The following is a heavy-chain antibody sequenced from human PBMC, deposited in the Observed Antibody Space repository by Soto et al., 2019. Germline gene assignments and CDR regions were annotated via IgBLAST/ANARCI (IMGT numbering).Heavy chain of an antibody. CDR1: GGAIISYA. CDR2: IIPIFGTA. J-gene: IGHJ5*02. Sequence: LVNGYCTASGGAIISYAIGWVRKAPGQGLEWMGGIIPIFGTANYAQKFQGRVTITADESTSTAYMELSSLRSEDTAVYYCARDVAAAAGTGNWFDPWCQGSRVT. D-gene: IGHD6-13*01. V-gene: IGHV1-69*01. CDR3: ARDVAAAAGTGNWFDP.